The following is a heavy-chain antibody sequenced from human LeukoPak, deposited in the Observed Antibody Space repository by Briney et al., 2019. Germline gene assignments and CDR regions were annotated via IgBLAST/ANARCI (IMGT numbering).Heavy chain of an antibody. Sequence: ASVKVSCKASGYTFTGYYMHWVRQAPGQGLEWMGRINPNSGGTNYAQKFQGRVTMTRDTSISTAYMELSRLRSDDTAVYYCARDTGRYRSGGSCYPNYWGQGTLVTVSS. CDR2: INPNSGGT. J-gene: IGHJ4*02. CDR1: GYTFTGYY. CDR3: ARDTGRYRSGGSCYPNY. V-gene: IGHV1-2*06. D-gene: IGHD2-15*01.